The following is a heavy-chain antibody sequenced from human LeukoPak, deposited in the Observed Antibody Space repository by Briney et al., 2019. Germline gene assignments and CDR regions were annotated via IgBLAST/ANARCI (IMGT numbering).Heavy chain of an antibody. CDR1: GGSISSYY. CDR2: IYYSGST. D-gene: IGHD5-12*01. V-gene: IGHV4-59*08. Sequence: SETLSLTCTVSGGSISSYYWSWIRQPPGKGLEWIGYIYYSGSTNYNPSLKSRVTISVDTSKNQFSLKLSSVTAADTAVYYCARGEGYSGYDWFHWGQGTLVTVSS. CDR3: ARGEGYSGYDWFH. J-gene: IGHJ4*02.